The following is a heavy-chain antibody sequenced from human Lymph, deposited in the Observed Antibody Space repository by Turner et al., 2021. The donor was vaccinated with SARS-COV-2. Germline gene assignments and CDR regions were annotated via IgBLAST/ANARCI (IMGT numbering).Heavy chain of an antibody. J-gene: IGHJ4*02. CDR2: INPNSGGT. CDR1: GYTFTGYD. V-gene: IGHV1-2*02. D-gene: IGHD3-10*01. Sequence: QVQLVQSGAEVKKPGASVKVSCKASGYTFTGYDMHWVRQAPGQGLECMGWINPNSGGTNYAQKFQGRVTMTRDTSISTAYMELSRLRSDDTAVYYCARSRDLQSMVRGVDPFDYWGQGTLVTVSS. CDR3: ARSRDLQSMVRGVDPFDY.